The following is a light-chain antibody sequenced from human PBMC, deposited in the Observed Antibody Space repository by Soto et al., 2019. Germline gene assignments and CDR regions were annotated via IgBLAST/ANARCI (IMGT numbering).Light chain of an antibody. V-gene: IGKV1-5*01. J-gene: IGKJ1*01. CDR1: QSISRS. CDR3: QQYYSSSPSWT. Sequence: DIQMTQSPSTLAASVGDIVTITCRASQSISRSLAWYQQKPGKAPKLLIYDASSLESGVPSRFSGSGSGTEFTLTVSSRQPDDFATYYCQQYYSSSPSWTFGQGTKVDIK. CDR2: DAS.